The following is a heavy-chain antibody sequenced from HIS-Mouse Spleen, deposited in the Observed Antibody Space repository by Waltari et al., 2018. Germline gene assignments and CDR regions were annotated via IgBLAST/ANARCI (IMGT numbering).Heavy chain of an antibody. Sequence: QVQLVESGGGVVQPGRSMRLSCAASGFTFSSYGMHWVRQAPGKGLEWVAVISYDGSNKYYADSVKGRFTISRDNSKNTLYLQMNSLRAEDTAVYYCARDWGAYWYFDLWGRGTLVTVSS. CDR3: ARDWGAYWYFDL. D-gene: IGHD3-16*01. CDR1: GFTFSSYG. CDR2: ISYDGSNK. V-gene: IGHV3-30*03. J-gene: IGHJ2*01.